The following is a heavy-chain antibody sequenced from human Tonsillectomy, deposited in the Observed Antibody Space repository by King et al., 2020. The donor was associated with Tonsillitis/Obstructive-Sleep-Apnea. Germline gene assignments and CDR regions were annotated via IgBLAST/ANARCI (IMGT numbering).Heavy chain of an antibody. Sequence: QLVQSGPEVKKPGTSVKVSCKASGFTFTSSAMQWVRQARGQRLEWIGWIVVGSGNTNYAQKFQERVTITRDMSTSTAYMELSSLRSEDTAVYYCAAVPLTTYCDFWSGYWGDLYWFDPWGQGTLVTVSS. CDR1: GFTFTSSA. D-gene: IGHD3-3*01. J-gene: IGHJ5*02. V-gene: IGHV1-58*02. CDR3: AAVPLTTYCDFWSGYWGDLYWFDP. CDR2: IVVGSGNT.